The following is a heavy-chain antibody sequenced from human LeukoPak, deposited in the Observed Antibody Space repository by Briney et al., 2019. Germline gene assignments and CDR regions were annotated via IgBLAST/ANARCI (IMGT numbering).Heavy chain of an antibody. CDR2: ISSSSSYT. Sequence: GGSQRLSCAASGFTFSDYYMSWIRQAPGKGLEWVSYISSSSSYTNYADSVKGRFTISRDNAKNSLYLQMNSLRAEDTAVYYCARDQYDILAGYRHDAFDIWGQGTMVTVSS. V-gene: IGHV3-11*06. D-gene: IGHD3-9*01. CDR1: GFTFSDYY. CDR3: ARDQYDILAGYRHDAFDI. J-gene: IGHJ3*02.